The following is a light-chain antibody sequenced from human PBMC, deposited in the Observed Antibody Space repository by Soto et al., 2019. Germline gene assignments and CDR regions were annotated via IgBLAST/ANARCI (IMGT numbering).Light chain of an antibody. CDR3: QKYNSGPNT. V-gene: IGKV1-27*01. J-gene: IGKJ4*02. CDR1: RDISSS. CDR2: AAS. Sequence: DVQMTQSPSSLSASVGDRVTITCRASRDISSSLAWYQQKPGKVPKLLIYAASTLHAGVQSRFSGSGSATSFTLTTNSLQPEDVATYYCQKYNSGPNTFGRGTRVEIK.